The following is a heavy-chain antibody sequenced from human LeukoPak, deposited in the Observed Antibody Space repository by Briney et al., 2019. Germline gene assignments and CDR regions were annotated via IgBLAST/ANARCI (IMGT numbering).Heavy chain of an antibody. J-gene: IGHJ6*04. Sequence: PGGSLRLSCEASGFTFSIYDMYWVRQAPGKGLEWVAFIRYDGSNKYYADSVKGRFTISRDNSKNTLYLQMNSLRAEDAAVYYCAKGSLYYDFWSGYYDGDVWGKGTTVTVSS. CDR2: IRYDGSNK. D-gene: IGHD3-3*01. V-gene: IGHV3-30*02. CDR3: AKGSLYYDFWSGYYDGDV. CDR1: GFTFSIYD.